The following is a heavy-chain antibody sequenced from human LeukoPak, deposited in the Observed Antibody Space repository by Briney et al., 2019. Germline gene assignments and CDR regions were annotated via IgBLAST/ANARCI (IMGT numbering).Heavy chain of an antibody. CDR1: GFTLSSYG. D-gene: IGHD2-2*01. CDR2: IWYDGSNK. J-gene: IGHJ4*02. V-gene: IGHV3-33*01. Sequence: GGSLRLSCAASGFTLSSYGMHWVRQAPGKGLEWVAVIWYDGSNKYYADSVKGRFTISRDNSKNTLYLQMNSLRAEDTAVYYCARSQTPVVPAAMGYWGQGTLVTVSS. CDR3: ARSQTPVVPAAMGY.